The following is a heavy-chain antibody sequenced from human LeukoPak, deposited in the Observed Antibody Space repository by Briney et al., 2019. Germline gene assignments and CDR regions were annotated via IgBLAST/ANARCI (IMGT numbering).Heavy chain of an antibody. CDR1: GFTFSSYA. J-gene: IGHJ4*02. CDR2: ISGSGGST. Sequence: GGSLRLSCAASGFTFSSYAMSWVRQAPGKGLEWVSAISGSGGSTYYADSVKGRFTISRDNSKNTLYLQMNSLRAEDTAVYYCAKDLEGRGYSYGIDHWGQGTLVTVSS. D-gene: IGHD5-18*01. CDR3: AKDLEGRGYSYGIDH. V-gene: IGHV3-23*01.